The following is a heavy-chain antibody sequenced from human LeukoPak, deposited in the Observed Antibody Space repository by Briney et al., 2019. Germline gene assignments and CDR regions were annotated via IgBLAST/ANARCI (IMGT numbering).Heavy chain of an antibody. CDR3: ARDLAWDAFDI. J-gene: IGHJ3*02. V-gene: IGHV3-21*01. CDR2: IHSSSGSI. Sequence: GGSLRLSCAASGFTFSSYSMNGVRQAPGKGLEWVSSIHSSSGSIYYADSLKGRFTISRDNAKNSLYLQMNSLRAEDTAVYYCARDLAWDAFDIWGQGTMVTVSS. CDR1: GFTFSSYS.